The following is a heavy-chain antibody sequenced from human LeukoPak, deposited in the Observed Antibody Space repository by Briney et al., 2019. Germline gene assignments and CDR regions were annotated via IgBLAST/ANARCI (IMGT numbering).Heavy chain of an antibody. J-gene: IGHJ6*02. Sequence: GGSLRLSCAASRFTFSPYALHWVRQTPGKGLEWVSAISGSGGSTYYADSVKGRFTISRDNSKNTLYLQMNSLRAEDTAVYYCAKDLDDAAYYYGMDVWGQGTTVTVSS. V-gene: IGHV3-23*01. CDR1: RFTFSPYA. D-gene: IGHD1-1*01. CDR3: AKDLDDAAYYYGMDV. CDR2: ISGSGGST.